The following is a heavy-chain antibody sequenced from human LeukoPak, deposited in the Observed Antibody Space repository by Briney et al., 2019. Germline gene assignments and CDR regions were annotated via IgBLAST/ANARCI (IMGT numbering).Heavy chain of an antibody. D-gene: IGHD4-11*01. CDR3: ATSLDENSDSNFDL. J-gene: IGHJ2*01. Sequence: ATVKVSCKVSGYTLTELSMHWVRQAPGKGLEWMGGFDPEDGETIYAQKFQGRVTMTEDTSTDTAYMELSSLRSEDTAVYYCATSLDENSDSNFDLWGRGTLVTVSS. CDR1: GYTLTELS. CDR2: FDPEDGET. V-gene: IGHV1-24*01.